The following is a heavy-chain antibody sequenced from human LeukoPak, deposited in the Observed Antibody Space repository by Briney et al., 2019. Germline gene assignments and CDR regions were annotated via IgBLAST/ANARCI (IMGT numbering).Heavy chain of an antibody. V-gene: IGHV3-23*01. CDR2: ISGSTTYK. CDR3: AKQLRVTIFGVVTLDAFDI. D-gene: IGHD3-3*01. J-gene: IGHJ3*02. CDR1: GFTFSSYN. Sequence: GGSLRLSCAASGFTFSSYNMNWVRQAPGKGLEWVASISGSTTYKYYADSVKGRFTISRDNSKNTLYLQMNSLRAEDTAVYYCAKQLRVTIFGVVTLDAFDIWGQGTMVTVSS.